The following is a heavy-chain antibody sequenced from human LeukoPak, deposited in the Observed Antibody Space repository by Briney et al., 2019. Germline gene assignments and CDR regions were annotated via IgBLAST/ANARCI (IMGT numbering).Heavy chain of an antibody. D-gene: IGHD3/OR15-3a*01. V-gene: IGHV3-30*03. CDR3: ARRGLAFDY. CDR2: ISYDGSNK. Sequence: GGSLRLSCAASGFTFSSYGMHWVRQAPGKGLEWVTLISYDGSNKYYADSVKGRFTISRDNSKNTLYLQMNSLRAGDTAVYYCARRGLAFDYWGQGTLVTVSS. J-gene: IGHJ4*02. CDR1: GFTFSSYG.